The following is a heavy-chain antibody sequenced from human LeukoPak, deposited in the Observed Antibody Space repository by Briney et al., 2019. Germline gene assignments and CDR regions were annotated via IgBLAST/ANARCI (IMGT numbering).Heavy chain of an antibody. CDR2: ISSSGSTI. J-gene: IGHJ6*03. CDR1: GFTFSSYW. V-gene: IGHV3-11*04. D-gene: IGHD4-17*01. CDR3: ARDGRGGDYFRPRVPYYYYYMDV. Sequence: GGSLRLSCAASGFTFSSYWMSWIRQAPGKGLEWVSYISSSGSTIYYADSAKGRFTISRDNAKNSLYLQMNSLRAEDTAVYYCARDGRGGDYFRPRVPYYYYYMDVWGKGTTVTVSS.